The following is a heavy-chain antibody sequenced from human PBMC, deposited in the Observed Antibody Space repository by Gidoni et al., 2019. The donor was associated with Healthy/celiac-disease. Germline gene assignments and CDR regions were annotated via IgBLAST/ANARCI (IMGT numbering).Heavy chain of an antibody. Sequence: EVQVVESGGGLVQPGRALRLSCAASGFTFEAYAMHWVRQGPGKGLEWVSGISWNSGSIGYADSVKGRFTISRDNAKNSLYLQMNSLRAEDTALYYCAKDMSPQGTYYYGMDVWGQGTTVTVSS. CDR2: ISWNSGSI. CDR3: AKDMSPQGTYYYGMDV. CDR1: GFTFEAYA. D-gene: IGHD1-1*01. J-gene: IGHJ6*02. V-gene: IGHV3-9*01.